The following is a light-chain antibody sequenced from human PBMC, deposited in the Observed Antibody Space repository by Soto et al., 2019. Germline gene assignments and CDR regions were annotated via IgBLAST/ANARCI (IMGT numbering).Light chain of an antibody. J-gene: IGLJ3*02. Sequence: QPVLPQSPSASASLGASVKLTCTLSSGHSSYAIAWHQQQPEKGPRYLMKLNSDGSHSKGDGIPDRFSGSSSGAERYLTISILQSEDEADYYCQTWGTGIWVFGGGTKLTVL. V-gene: IGLV4-69*01. CDR3: QTWGTGIWV. CDR2: LNSDGSH. CDR1: SGHSSYA.